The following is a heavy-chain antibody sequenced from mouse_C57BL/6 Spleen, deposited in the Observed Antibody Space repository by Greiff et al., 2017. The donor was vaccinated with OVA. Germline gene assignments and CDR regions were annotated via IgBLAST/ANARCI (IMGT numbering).Heavy chain of an antibody. CDR2: ISYDGSN. CDR3: PRYYYGFWYFDV. V-gene: IGHV3-6*01. Sequence: DVKLVESGPGLVKPSQSLSLTCSVTGYSITSGYYWNWIRQFPGNKLEWMGYISYDGSNNYNPSLKNRISITRDTSKNQFFLKLNSVTTEDTATYYCPRYYYGFWYFDVWGTGTTVTVSS. CDR1: GYSITSGYY. J-gene: IGHJ1*03. D-gene: IGHD1-2*01.